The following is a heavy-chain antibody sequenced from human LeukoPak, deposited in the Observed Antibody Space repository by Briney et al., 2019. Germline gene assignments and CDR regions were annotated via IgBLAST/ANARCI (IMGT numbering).Heavy chain of an antibody. D-gene: IGHD4-11*01. J-gene: IGHJ6*03. CDR1: GGSFSGYY. CDR2: INHSGST. CDR3: ARGYSNYGNYYYYYYMDV. Sequence: SETLSLTCAVYGGSFSGYYWSWIRQPPGKGLEWIGEINHSGSTNYNPSLKSRVTISVDTSKNQFSLKLSSVTAADAAVYYCARGYSNYGNYYYYYYMDVWGKGTTVTVSS. V-gene: IGHV4-34*01.